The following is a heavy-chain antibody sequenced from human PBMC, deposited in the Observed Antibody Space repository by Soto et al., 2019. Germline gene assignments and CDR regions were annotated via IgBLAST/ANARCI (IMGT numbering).Heavy chain of an antibody. V-gene: IGHV4-59*01. D-gene: IGHD6-19*01. CDR3: ARSVAVPGAHTDY. CDR2: VYYTGST. Sequence: PSETLSLTCSVSGGSISGSYWSWIRQSPGKGLEWLGYVYYTGSTNYSPSLRSRVSISVDTSKNEFSLRLSSVTAADTAVYFCARSVAVPGAHTDYWGQGTQVTVSS. J-gene: IGHJ4*02. CDR1: GGSISGSY.